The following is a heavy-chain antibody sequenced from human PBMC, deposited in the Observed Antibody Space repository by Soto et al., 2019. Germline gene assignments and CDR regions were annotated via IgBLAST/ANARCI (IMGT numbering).Heavy chain of an antibody. CDR3: ATLRLRGRHYYYYGMDL. Sequence: ASVKVSFKASGYTFTSYDIHWGRQATGQGLEWMGWMNPNSGNTGYAQRFQGRLTMTKNTSISTAYMELSSLTPEDTAVYYCATLRLRGRHYYYYGMDLWGQGTTVTVSS. CDR1: GYTFTSYD. D-gene: IGHD4-17*01. J-gene: IGHJ6*02. CDR2: MNPNSGNT. V-gene: IGHV1-8*01.